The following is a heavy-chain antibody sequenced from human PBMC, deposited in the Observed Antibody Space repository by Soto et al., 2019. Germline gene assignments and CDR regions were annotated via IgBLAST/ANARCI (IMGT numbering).Heavy chain of an antibody. CDR1: GFTFSDYY. V-gene: IGHV3-11*01. J-gene: IGHJ4*02. Sequence: VGSLRLSCGASGFTFSDYYMSWIRQAPGKGLEWVSYISSSGSTIYYADSVKGRFTISRDNAKNSLYLQMNSLRAEDTAVYYCARRYDSSGAFDYWGQGTLVTVSS. CDR3: ARRYDSSGAFDY. CDR2: ISSSGSTI. D-gene: IGHD3-22*01.